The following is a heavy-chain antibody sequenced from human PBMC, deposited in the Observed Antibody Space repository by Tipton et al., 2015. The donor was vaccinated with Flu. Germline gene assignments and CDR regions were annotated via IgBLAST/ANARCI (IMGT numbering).Heavy chain of an antibody. J-gene: IGHJ3*02. D-gene: IGHD1-26*01. V-gene: IGHV4-61*02. Sequence: TLSLTCSVSGASVRSGRYYWTWIRRPAGKGLEWIGRIYTTGRSNYNPSLESRVTISVNTSKNLFSLELRSVTAADTAMYYCARIDRSFARGATLAFDIWGQGTVVTISS. CDR3: ARIDRSFARGATLAFDI. CDR1: GASVRSGRYY. CDR2: IYTTGRS.